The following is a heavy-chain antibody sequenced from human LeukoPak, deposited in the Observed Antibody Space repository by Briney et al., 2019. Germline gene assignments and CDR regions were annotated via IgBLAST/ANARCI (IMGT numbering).Heavy chain of an antibody. CDR3: ARAGYYDSSGYRRGAFDI. J-gene: IGHJ3*02. Sequence: SETLSLTCTVSGGSISSYYWSWIRQPAGKGLEWIGEINHSGSTNHNPSLKSRVTISVDTSKNQFSLKLSSVTAADTAVYYCARAGYYDSSGYRRGAFDIWGQGTMVTVSS. CDR1: GGSISSYY. CDR2: INHSGST. D-gene: IGHD3-22*01. V-gene: IGHV4-59*01.